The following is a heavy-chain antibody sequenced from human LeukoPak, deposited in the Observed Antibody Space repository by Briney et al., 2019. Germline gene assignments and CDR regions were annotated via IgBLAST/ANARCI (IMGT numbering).Heavy chain of an antibody. CDR3: ARAVYSSSWYGGDY. D-gene: IGHD6-13*01. V-gene: IGHV4-34*01. Sequence: PSETLSLTCAVYGGSFSGYYWSWIRQPPGKGLEWVGEINHSGSTNYNPSLKSRVTISVDTSKNQFSLKLSSVTAADTAVYYCARAVYSSSWYGGDYWGQGTLVTVSS. CDR2: INHSGST. J-gene: IGHJ4*02. CDR1: GGSFSGYY.